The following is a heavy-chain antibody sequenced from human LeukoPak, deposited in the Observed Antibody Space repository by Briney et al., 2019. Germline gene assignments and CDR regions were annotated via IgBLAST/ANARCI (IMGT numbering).Heavy chain of an antibody. J-gene: IGHJ4*02. CDR2: ISGSGSSYS. D-gene: IGHD3-3*01. V-gene: IGHV3-21*01. CDR1: GFTFSIYS. Sequence: PGGSLGLSCAASGFTFSIYSMNWVRQAPGKGLEWVSSISGSGSSYSYYADSVKGRFTISRDNSKNSLYLQMNSLRVEDTAVYYCVRDYDSTFYFDYWGQGTLVTVSS. CDR3: VRDYDSTFYFDY.